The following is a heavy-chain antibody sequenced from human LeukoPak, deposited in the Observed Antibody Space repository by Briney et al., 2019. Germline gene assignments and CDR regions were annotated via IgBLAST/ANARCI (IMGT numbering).Heavy chain of an antibody. J-gene: IGHJ4*02. CDR1: GFTFSSCG. CDR2: IGPTGTDR. D-gene: IGHD1-14*01. Sequence: KPGGSLRLSCAASGFTFSSCGFNWVRQAPGKGLEWVSSIGPTGTDRYYADSVRGRFTISRDNAKNSMYLQMDSLRDEDTAVYYCATETIGRHYDYWGQGTLLTVFS. V-gene: IGHV3-21*01. CDR3: ATETIGRHYDY.